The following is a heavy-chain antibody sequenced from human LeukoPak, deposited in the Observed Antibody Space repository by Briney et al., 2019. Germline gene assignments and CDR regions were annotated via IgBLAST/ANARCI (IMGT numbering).Heavy chain of an antibody. J-gene: IGHJ4*02. D-gene: IGHD6-13*01. CDR2: INQDGSEK. CDR1: GFTLRDYW. V-gene: IGHV3-7*01. Sequence: GGSLRLYCAASGFTLRDYWMTWVRQSPGKGLEWVANINQDGSEKNYVDSMKGRVTISRDNAKNSLYLQMNSLRAEDTAVYYCATRSSHTSSWYVYLFWDYWGQGALVIVSS. CDR3: ATRSSHTSSWYVYLFWDY.